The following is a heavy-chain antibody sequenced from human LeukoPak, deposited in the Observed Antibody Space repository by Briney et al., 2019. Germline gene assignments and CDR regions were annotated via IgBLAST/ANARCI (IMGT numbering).Heavy chain of an antibody. CDR3: AREGCSGGSCYEFYYYYGMDV. V-gene: IGHV7-4-1*02. CDR2: INTNTGDP. D-gene: IGHD2-15*01. J-gene: IGHJ6*02. Sequence: GASVKVSCKASGYTFTSYAMNWVRQAPGQGLEWMGWINTNTGDPTYAQGFTGRFVFSLDTSVSTAYLQISSLKAEDTAVYYCAREGCSGGSCYEFYYYYGMDVWGQGTTVTVSS. CDR1: GYTFTSYA.